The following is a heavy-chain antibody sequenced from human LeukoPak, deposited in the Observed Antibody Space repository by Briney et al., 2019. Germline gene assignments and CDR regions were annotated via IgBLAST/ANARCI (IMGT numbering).Heavy chain of an antibody. D-gene: IGHD3-16*01. CDR2: ISWNSGSI. V-gene: IGHV3-9*01. CDR1: GFTFDDYA. CDR3: AKGAAAGNPPGMITFGGVTGYYFDY. Sequence: GGSLRLSCAASGFTFDDYAMHWVRQAPGKGLEWVSGISWNSGSIGYADSVKGRFTISRDNAKNSLYLQMNSLRAEDTALYYCAKGAAAGNPPGMITFGGVTGYYFDYWGQGTLVTVSS. J-gene: IGHJ4*02.